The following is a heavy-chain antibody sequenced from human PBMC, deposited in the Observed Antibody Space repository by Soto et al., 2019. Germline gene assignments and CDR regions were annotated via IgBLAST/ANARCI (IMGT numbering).Heavy chain of an antibody. CDR1: GYTFTSYD. Sequence: QVQLVQSGAEVKKPGASVKVSCKASGYTFTSYDINWVRQATGQGLEWMGWMNPNCGNTGYAQKFQGRVTMTRNTSLSTAYMELSSLRSEDTAVYYFARVDDYGDYVSYYWGQGTLVTVSS. CDR2: MNPNCGNT. CDR3: ARVDDYGDYVSYY. V-gene: IGHV1-8*01. J-gene: IGHJ4*02. D-gene: IGHD4-17*01.